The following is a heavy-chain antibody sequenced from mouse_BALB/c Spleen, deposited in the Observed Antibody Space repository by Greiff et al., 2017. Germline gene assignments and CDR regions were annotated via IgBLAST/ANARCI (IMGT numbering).Heavy chain of an antibody. CDR2: IWTGGGT. D-gene: IGHD1-1*01. CDR3: VRSTVVARDWDFDV. Sequence: VQLQESGPGLVAPSQSLSITCTVSGFSLTSYDISWIRQPPGKGLEWLGVIWTGGGTNYNSAFMSRLSISNDNSKSQVFLKMNSLQTDDTAIYYCVRSTVVARDWDFDVWGAGTTVTVSS. J-gene: IGHJ1*01. CDR1: GFSLTSYD. V-gene: IGHV2-9-2*01.